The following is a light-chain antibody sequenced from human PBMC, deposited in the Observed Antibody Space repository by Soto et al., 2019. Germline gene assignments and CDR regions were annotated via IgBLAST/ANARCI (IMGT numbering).Light chain of an antibody. Sequence: QSVLTQPASVSGSPGQSITISCTGTSSDVGRYNRVSWYQQHPGKAPKLIIYEVSKWPSGVSNRFSGSKSGNTAALTISGLQAEDEADYYCCSYAGSTPYVVFGGGTKLTVL. CDR3: CSYAGSTPYVV. CDR1: SSDVGRYNR. J-gene: IGLJ2*01. V-gene: IGLV2-23*02. CDR2: EVS.